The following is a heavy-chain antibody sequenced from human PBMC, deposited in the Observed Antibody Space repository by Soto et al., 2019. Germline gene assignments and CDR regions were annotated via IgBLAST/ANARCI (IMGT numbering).Heavy chain of an antibody. J-gene: IGHJ4*02. D-gene: IGHD3-10*01. Sequence: GGSLRLSCAASGFTFSSYGMHWVRQAPGKGLEWVAVISYDGSNKYYADSVKGRFTISRDNSKNTLYLQMNSLRAEDTAVYYCAKDREKFYYGSGSYPDYWGQGTLVTV. CDR2: ISYDGSNK. V-gene: IGHV3-30*18. CDR3: AKDREKFYYGSGSYPDY. CDR1: GFTFSSYG.